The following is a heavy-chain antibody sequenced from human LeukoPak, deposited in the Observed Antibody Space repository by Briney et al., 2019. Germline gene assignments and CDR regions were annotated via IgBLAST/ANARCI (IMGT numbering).Heavy chain of an antibody. CDR3: ASEKWSGNHIDY. Sequence: SGTLSLTCTVSGGSISSGSYDWSWIRQPAGKGLEGIGRIYSSGSTNYNPSLKSRVTISVDTSKNQSSLKLSSVTAADTAVYYCASEKWSGNHIDYWGQGTLVTVSS. J-gene: IGHJ4*02. D-gene: IGHD3-3*01. V-gene: IGHV4-61*02. CDR1: GGSISSGSYD. CDR2: IYSSGST.